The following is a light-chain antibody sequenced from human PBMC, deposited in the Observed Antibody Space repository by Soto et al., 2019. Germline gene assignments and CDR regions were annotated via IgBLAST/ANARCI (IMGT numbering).Light chain of an antibody. J-gene: IGKJ5*01. CDR3: QQRSNWPHT. V-gene: IGKV3-11*01. Sequence: EIVLTQSPATLSLSPGERATLSCRASQSVSSYLAWYQQKPGQAPRLLIYDASNSATGIPARFSGSGSGTDFTLTIGSLEPEDFAVYYGQQRSNWPHTCGQGARLDIK. CDR2: DAS. CDR1: QSVSSY.